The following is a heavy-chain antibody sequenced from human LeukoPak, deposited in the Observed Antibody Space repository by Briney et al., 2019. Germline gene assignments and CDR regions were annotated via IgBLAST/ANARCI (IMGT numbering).Heavy chain of an antibody. J-gene: IGHJ4*02. CDR2: IIPILGIA. D-gene: IGHD5-18*01. CDR1: GGTFSSYA. V-gene: IGHV1-69*04. CDR3: ARGDLLDVDTYRGSGMDV. Sequence: SVKVSCKASGGTFSSYAISWVRQAPGQGLEWMGRIIPILGIANYAQKFQGRVTITADKSTSTAYMELSSLRSEDTAVYYCARGDLLDVDTYRGSGMDVWGQGTLVTVSS.